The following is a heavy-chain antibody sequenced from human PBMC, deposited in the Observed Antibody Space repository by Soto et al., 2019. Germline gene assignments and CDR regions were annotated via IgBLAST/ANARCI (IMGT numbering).Heavy chain of an antibody. Sequence: ASVTFSWPASGYTFTCDGISWVRQARRQGLEWMGWISTYNGNTNYAQKLQGRVTMTTDTSTSTAYMELRSLRSDDTAVYYCASGPHDGDYYYGMDVWGQGTTVTVSS. CDR2: ISTYNGNT. J-gene: IGHJ6*02. D-gene: IGHD3-16*01. CDR3: ASGPHDGDYYYGMDV. CDR1: GYTFTCDG. V-gene: IGHV1-18*04.